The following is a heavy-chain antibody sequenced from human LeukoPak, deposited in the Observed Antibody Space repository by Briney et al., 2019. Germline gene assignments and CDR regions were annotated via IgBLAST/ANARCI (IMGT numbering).Heavy chain of an antibody. J-gene: IGHJ4*02. Sequence: GGSLRLSCAASGFTFDDYAMHWVRQAPGKGLEWVSGISWNSGSIDYADSVKGRFTISRENARNSLYLQMNSLRAEDTALYYCAKDRDYNILTGGLDYWGQGSLVTVSS. D-gene: IGHD3-9*01. CDR2: ISWNSGSI. CDR1: GFTFDDYA. V-gene: IGHV3-9*01. CDR3: AKDRDYNILTGGLDY.